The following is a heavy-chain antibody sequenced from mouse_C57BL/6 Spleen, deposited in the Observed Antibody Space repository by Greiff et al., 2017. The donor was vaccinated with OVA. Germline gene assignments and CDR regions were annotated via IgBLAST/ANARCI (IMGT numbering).Heavy chain of an antibody. Sequence: EVQRVESGGGLVKPGGSLKLSCAASGFTFSSYAMSWVRQTPEKRLEWVATISDGGSYTYYPDNVKGRFTISRDNAKNNLYLQMSHLKSEDTAMYYCAREYYYGTAWFAYWGQGTLVTVSA. CDR3: AREYYYGTAWFAY. J-gene: IGHJ3*01. D-gene: IGHD1-1*01. CDR1: GFTFSSYA. V-gene: IGHV5-4*01. CDR2: ISDGGSYT.